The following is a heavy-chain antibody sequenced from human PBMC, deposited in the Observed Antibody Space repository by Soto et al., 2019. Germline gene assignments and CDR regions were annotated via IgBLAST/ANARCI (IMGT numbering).Heavy chain of an antibody. D-gene: IGHD3-9*01. Sequence: HPGGSLRLSCAASGFTFSSYGMHWVRQAPGKGLEWVAVISYDGSNKYYADSVKGRFTISRDNSKNTLYLQMNSLRAEDTAVYYCAKGELRYFDWLLFPYNPDAFDIWGQGTMVTVSS. J-gene: IGHJ3*02. CDR2: ISYDGSNK. V-gene: IGHV3-30*18. CDR3: AKGELRYFDWLLFPYNPDAFDI. CDR1: GFTFSSYG.